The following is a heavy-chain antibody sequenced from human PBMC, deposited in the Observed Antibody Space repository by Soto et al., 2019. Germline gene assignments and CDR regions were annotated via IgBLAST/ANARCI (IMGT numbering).Heavy chain of an antibody. D-gene: IGHD1-1*01. CDR1: GSGFTTYG. J-gene: IGHJ4*02. V-gene: IGHV1-18*01. Sequence: QVHWVQSGAEVKKPGASVQVSCKGSGSGFTTYGITWVRQAPGQGLEWMAWISAHNGNTNYAQKLQGRGTVTRDTSTSTAYMELRSLRSDDTAVYYWARGRYGDYWDQGSLVTVSS. CDR2: ISAHNGNT. CDR3: ARGRYGDY.